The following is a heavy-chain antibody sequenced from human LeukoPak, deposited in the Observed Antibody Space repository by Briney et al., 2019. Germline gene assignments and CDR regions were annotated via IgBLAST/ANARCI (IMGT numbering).Heavy chain of an antibody. CDR3: ARRHSSGWFFDH. V-gene: IGHV4-59*08. CDR1: GDSFSTYY. J-gene: IGHJ4*02. D-gene: IGHD6-19*01. CDR2: VYYTGTT. Sequence: PSETLSLTCTVSGDSFSTYYWSWIRQPPGKELEYIWDVYYTGTTEYIPSLRTRASMTINTTKNQFSLKLTSVTAADTGVYTCARRHSSGWFFDHWGRGILVTVSS.